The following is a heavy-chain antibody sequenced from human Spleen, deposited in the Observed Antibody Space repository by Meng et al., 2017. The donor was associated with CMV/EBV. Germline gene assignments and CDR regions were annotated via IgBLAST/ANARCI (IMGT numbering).Heavy chain of an antibody. D-gene: IGHD3-22*01. Sequence: TFTSYGISWVRQAPGQGLEWMGWISGYNGDTNYAQKLQGRITMTTDTSTSTAYMELRSLRSEDTAVYYCARAGIPTYYYDSSGCPEDYWGQGTLVTVSS. V-gene: IGHV1-18*01. CDR1: TFTSYG. CDR3: ARAGIPTYYYDSSGCPEDY. CDR2: ISGYNGDT. J-gene: IGHJ4*02.